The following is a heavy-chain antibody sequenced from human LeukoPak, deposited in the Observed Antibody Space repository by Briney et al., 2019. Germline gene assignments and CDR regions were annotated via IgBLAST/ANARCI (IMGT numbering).Heavy chain of an antibody. V-gene: IGHV4-4*07. D-gene: IGHD6-13*01. CDR1: GGSISSYD. Sequence: PSETLSLTCTVSGGSISSYDWSWIRQPAGKGLEWIGRIYTSGSTNDNPSLKSRVTMSVDKSKNQFSLKLGSVTAADTAVYYCARGSTIAAAGLEYFQHWGQGTLVTVSS. CDR3: ARGSTIAAAGLEYFQH. CDR2: IYTSGST. J-gene: IGHJ1*01.